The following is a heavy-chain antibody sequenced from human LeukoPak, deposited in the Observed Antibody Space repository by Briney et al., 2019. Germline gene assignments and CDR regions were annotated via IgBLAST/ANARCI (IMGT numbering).Heavy chain of an antibody. Sequence: ASVRVSCKASGYTFTSSDVNWVRQATGQGLEWMGWMNPNTGNTGYAQKFQGRVSMTRNTSISTAYMELSSLRSEDTAVYYCVREVDDYGFMDYWGQGTLVTVSS. CDR2: MNPNTGNT. D-gene: IGHD4-17*01. CDR3: VREVDDYGFMDY. CDR1: GYTFTSSD. J-gene: IGHJ4*02. V-gene: IGHV1-8*01.